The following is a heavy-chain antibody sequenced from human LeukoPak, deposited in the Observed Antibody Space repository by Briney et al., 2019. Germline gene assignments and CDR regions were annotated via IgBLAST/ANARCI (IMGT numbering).Heavy chain of an antibody. Sequence: SGGSLRLSCAASGFTFSTYGIHWVRQAPGKGLEWVAVTSYDGNNKYYADSVKGRFTISRDNSKNTLYLQMNSLRAEDTAVYYCAKDYLSGNWNLPAGPWGQGTLVTVSS. J-gene: IGHJ5*02. CDR3: AKDYLSGNWNLPAGP. CDR1: GFTFSTYG. D-gene: IGHD1-20*01. CDR2: TSYDGNNK. V-gene: IGHV3-30*18.